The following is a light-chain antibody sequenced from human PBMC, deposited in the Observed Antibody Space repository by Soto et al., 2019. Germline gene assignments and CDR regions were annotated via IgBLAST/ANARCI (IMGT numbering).Light chain of an antibody. CDR1: QSISSW. J-gene: IGKJ4*01. Sequence: DIQMTQSPSTLSASVGDRVTITCRASQSISSWLAWYQQKPGKAPKLLIYKASSLESGVPSRFSGSGSGTEFTLTISSLQPDDFATYYCQQYNSAPPTFGGGTKVEIK. CDR2: KAS. CDR3: QQYNSAPPT. V-gene: IGKV1-5*03.